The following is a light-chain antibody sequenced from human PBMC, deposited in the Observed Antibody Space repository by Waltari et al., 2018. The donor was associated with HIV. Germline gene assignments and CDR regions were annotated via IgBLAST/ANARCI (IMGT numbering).Light chain of an antibody. CDR1: SSNVGSDDL. J-gene: IGLJ1*01. CDR2: EVT. Sequence: QSALTQPSSVSGSPGQSITISCTGTSSNVGSDDLVSWYQQHPGEAPKRIIYEVTKRPSGVSSRFSGSKSGNTASPTISGLQAEDGADYYCCSGPRSGIRYVFGTGTKVTVL. V-gene: IGLV2-23*02. CDR3: CSGPRSGIRYV.